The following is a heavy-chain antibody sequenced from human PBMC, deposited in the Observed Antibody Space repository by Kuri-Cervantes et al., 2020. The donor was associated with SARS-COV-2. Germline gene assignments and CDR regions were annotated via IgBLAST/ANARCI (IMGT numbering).Heavy chain of an antibody. D-gene: IGHD4-17*01. J-gene: IGHJ2*01. CDR2: FDPEDGET. CDR1: GYTLTELS. CDR3: ATTPIDYGDYQRYFDL. Sequence: ASVKVSCKVSGYTLTELSMHWVRQAPGKGLEWMGGFDPEDGETIYAQKFQGRVTMTEDTSTDTAYMELSSLRSEDTAVYYCATTPIDYGDYQRYFDLWGRGTLVTVSS. V-gene: IGHV1-24*01.